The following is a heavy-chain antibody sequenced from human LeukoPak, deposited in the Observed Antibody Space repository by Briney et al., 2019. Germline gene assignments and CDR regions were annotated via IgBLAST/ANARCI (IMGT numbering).Heavy chain of an antibody. V-gene: IGHV3-33*06. D-gene: IGHD1-26*01. CDR1: GFTFSSYG. Sequence: GGSLRLSCAASGFTFSSYGMQWVRQAPGKGVEGVVVIWYDGSNKYYADSVKGRFTISRDNSKNTLYLQMNTLRAEDTAVYYCAKDLYSRTYTSDYWGERTPVTVSS. J-gene: IGHJ4*02. CDR3: AKDLYSRTYTSDY. CDR2: IWYDGSNK.